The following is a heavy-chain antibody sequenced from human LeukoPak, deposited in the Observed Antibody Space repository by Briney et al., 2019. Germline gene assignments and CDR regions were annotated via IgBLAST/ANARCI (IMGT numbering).Heavy chain of an antibody. Sequence: PSETLSLTCTVSSGSISTSNYYWGWLRQPQGKALEWIGNIFYSGSTYYSPSLKSRVTISLDTSRNQFSLKLSSVTAADTAVYYCARVNKRGSYPHTVLGVRKSTFDYWGQGTLVTVSS. D-gene: IGHD1-26*01. CDR2: IFYSGST. V-gene: IGHV4-39*07. J-gene: IGHJ4*02. CDR3: ARVNKRGSYPHTVLGVRKSTFDY. CDR1: SGSISTSNYY.